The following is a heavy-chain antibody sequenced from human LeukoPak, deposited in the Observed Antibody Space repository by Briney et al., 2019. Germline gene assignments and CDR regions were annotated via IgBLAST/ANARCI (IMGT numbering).Heavy chain of an antibody. CDR3: AMSGGYSGYDLDFSDY. V-gene: IGHV1-2*02. CDR1: GYTFTGYY. Sequence: ASVKVSCKASGYTFTGYYMHWVRQAPGQGLEWMGWINPNSGGTNYAQKFQGRVTMTRDTSISTAYMELSRLRSDDTAVYYCAMSGGYSGYDLDFSDYWGQGTLVTVSS. CDR2: INPNSGGT. J-gene: IGHJ4*02. D-gene: IGHD5-12*01.